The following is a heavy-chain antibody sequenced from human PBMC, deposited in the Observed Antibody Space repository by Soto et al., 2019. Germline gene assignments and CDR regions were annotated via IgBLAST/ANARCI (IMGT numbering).Heavy chain of an antibody. V-gene: IGHV4-30-4*01. CDR2: IYYSGST. CDR3: ARGTTAAIGLSEGYWFDP. Sequence: PSETLSLTCTVSGGSISSGDYYWSWIRQPPGKGLEWIGYIYYSGSTYYNPSLKSRVAISVDTSKNQFSLKLSPVTAADTAVYYCARGTTAAIGLSEGYWFDPWGQGTLVTVSS. J-gene: IGHJ5*02. D-gene: IGHD2-2*01. CDR1: GGSISSGDYY.